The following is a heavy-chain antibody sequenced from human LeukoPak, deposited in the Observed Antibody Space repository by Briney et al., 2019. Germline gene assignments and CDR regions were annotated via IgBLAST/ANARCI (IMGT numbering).Heavy chain of an antibody. D-gene: IGHD2-2*01. CDR1: GGSISDYS. CDR2: LYYNGSA. J-gene: IGHJ6*03. CDR3: AGGYCSSTSCPGSYYMDV. V-gene: IGHV4-59*12. Sequence: SETLSLTCTVSGGSISDYSWSWIRQPPGKGLEWIGNLYYNGSANHNPSLKSRVTISVDTSKNQFSLKLSSVTAADTAVYYCAGGYCSSTSCPGSYYMDVWGKGTTVTVSS.